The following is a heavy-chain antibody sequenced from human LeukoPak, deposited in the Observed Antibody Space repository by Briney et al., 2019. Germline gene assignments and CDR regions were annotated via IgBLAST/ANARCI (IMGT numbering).Heavy chain of an antibody. CDR3: ARHYYTAMAYFDY. J-gene: IGHJ4*02. V-gene: IGHV4-59*05. Sequence: LETLSLTCTVSGDSINSYYWSWIRQPAGKGLEWIGSIYFSGSTYYNPSLKSRVTISVDTSKNQFSLRLSSVTAADTAVYYCARHYYTAMAYFDYWGQGTLVTVSS. CDR1: GDSINSYY. CDR2: IYFSGST. D-gene: IGHD5-18*01.